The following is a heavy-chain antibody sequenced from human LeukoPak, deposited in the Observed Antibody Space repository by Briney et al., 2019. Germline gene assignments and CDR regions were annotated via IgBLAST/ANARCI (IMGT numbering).Heavy chain of an antibody. V-gene: IGHV3-30*18. CDR2: ISSDGSKK. D-gene: IGHD2-8*02. CDR3: AKGGGVIGRSYYFDY. CDR1: GFTFSSFG. Sequence: GGSLRLSCAGSGFTFSSFGIHWVRQAPGKGLEWVAIISSDGSKKYYADSVKGRFTISRDNFKNTLYLQMNSLRAEDTAVYYCAKGGGVIGRSYYFDYWGQGTLVTVSS. J-gene: IGHJ4*02.